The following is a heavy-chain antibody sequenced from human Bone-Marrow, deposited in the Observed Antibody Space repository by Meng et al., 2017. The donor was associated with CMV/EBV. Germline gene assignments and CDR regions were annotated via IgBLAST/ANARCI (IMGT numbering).Heavy chain of an antibody. CDR1: GGSFSGYY. D-gene: IGHD3-3*01. Sequence: SETLSLTCAVYGGSFSGYYWSWIRQPPGKGLEWIGEINHSGSTNYNPSLKSRVTISVDTSKNQFSLKLSSVTAADTAVYYCASTPRTDDFWSGSYAFDIWGQGTMFTVSS. CDR2: INHSGST. CDR3: ASTPRTDDFWSGSYAFDI. V-gene: IGHV4-34*01. J-gene: IGHJ3*02.